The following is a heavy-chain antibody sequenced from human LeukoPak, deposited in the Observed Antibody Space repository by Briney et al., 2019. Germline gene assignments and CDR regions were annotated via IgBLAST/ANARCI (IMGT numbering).Heavy chain of an antibody. J-gene: IGHJ4*02. V-gene: IGHV4-59*01. CDR3: ASRAAFCGDDCFRFDY. Sequence: MASETLSLTCTVSGGSISGYYWSWIRQPPGKGLEWIGYIHYSGSTRYNPSLENRVTISVDTSKNQFPLNLTSVTAADTAVYYCASRAAFCGDDCFRFDYWGQGTLVTASS. CDR2: IHYSGST. D-gene: IGHD2-21*02. CDR1: GGSISGYY.